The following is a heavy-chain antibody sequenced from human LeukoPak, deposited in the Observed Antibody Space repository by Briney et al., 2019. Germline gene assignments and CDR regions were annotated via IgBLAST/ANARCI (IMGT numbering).Heavy chain of an antibody. Sequence: SETLSLTCAVYGGSFSGYYWSWIRQPPGKGLEWIGYIYYSGSTNYNPSLKSRVTISVDTSKNQFSLKLSSVTAADTAVYYCARDTLNGGSDGGYDYWGQGTLVTVSS. CDR2: IYYSGST. V-gene: IGHV4-59*01. CDR1: GGSFSGYY. J-gene: IGHJ4*02. CDR3: ARDTLNGGSDGGYDY. D-gene: IGHD1-26*01.